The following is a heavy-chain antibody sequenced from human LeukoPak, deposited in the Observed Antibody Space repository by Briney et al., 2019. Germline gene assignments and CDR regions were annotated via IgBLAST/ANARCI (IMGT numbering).Heavy chain of an antibody. CDR2: INSDGSST. CDR1: GFTFNSYW. Sequence: GGSLRLSCAASGFTFNSYWMHWVRQAPGKGLVWVSRINSDGSSTSYADSVKGRFTISRDNAKNTLYLQMNSLRAEDTAVYYCARGGFGSGWYGRLDYWGQGTLVTVSS. J-gene: IGHJ4*02. CDR3: ARGGFGSGWYGRLDY. V-gene: IGHV3-74*01. D-gene: IGHD6-19*01.